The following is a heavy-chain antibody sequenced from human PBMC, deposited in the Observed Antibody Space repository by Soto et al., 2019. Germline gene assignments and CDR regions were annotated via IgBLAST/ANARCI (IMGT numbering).Heavy chain of an antibody. CDR1: GGSFSGYY. V-gene: IGHV4-34*01. J-gene: IGHJ3*02. CDR2: INHSGST. Sequence: SETQCLTCAVYGGSFSGYYWSWIRQPPGKGLEWIGEINHSGSTNYNPSLKSRVTISVDTSKNQFSLKLSSVTAADTAVYYCARGRRRGYSGYDASFDIWGQGTMVTVSS. D-gene: IGHD5-12*01. CDR3: ARGRRRGYSGYDASFDI.